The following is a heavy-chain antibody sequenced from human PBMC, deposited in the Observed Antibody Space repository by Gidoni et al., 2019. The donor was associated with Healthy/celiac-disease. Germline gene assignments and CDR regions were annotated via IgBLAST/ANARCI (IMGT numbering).Heavy chain of an antibody. D-gene: IGHD6-19*01. Sequence: QVQLVESGGGVVQPGRSLRLSCAASGFTFSCYAMHWVRQAPGKGLEWVAVISYDGSNKYYADSVKGRFTISRDNSKNTLYLQMNSLRAEDTAVYYCAKEVTYSSGWYDYWGQGTLVTVSS. J-gene: IGHJ4*02. CDR2: ISYDGSNK. V-gene: IGHV3-30*04. CDR1: GFTFSCYA. CDR3: AKEVTYSSGWYDY.